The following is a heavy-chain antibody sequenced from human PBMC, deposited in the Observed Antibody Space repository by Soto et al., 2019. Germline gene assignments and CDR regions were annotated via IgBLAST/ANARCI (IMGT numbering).Heavy chain of an antibody. CDR2: IAYDGTNT. V-gene: IGHV3-30*18. D-gene: IGHD3-22*01. CDR3: AKDDGTFFYDTSGYPLDY. CDR1: GFTFSNYG. J-gene: IGHJ4*02. Sequence: PGGSLRLSCAASGFTFSNYGMHWVRQAPGKGLEWVAIIAYDGTNTYYADSVKGRFTISRDNSKNTLYLQMNSLRDEDTAAYYCAKDDGTFFYDTSGYPLDYWGQGTLVTVS.